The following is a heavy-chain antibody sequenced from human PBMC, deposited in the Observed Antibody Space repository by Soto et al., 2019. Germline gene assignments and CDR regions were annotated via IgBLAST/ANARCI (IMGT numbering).Heavy chain of an antibody. J-gene: IGHJ5*02. CDR3: ARGSVIGLLGVPQRWFDP. CDR2: ISAYNGNT. D-gene: IGHD2-8*01. V-gene: IGHV1-18*01. Sequence: ASVKVSCEASGYTFTSYGISWVRQAPGQGLEWVGWISAYNGNTNYAQKLQGRVTMTTDTSTSTAYMELRSLRSDDTAVYYCARGSVIGLLGVPQRWFDPWGQGTLVTVSS. CDR1: GYTFTSYG.